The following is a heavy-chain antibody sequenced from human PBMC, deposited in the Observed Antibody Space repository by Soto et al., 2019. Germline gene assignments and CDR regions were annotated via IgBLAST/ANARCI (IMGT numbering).Heavy chain of an antibody. CDR1: GYTFTSYA. V-gene: IGHV1-3*01. CDR3: ASSGITGTEGFDP. Sequence: QVQLVQSGAEVKKPGASVKVSCKASGYTFTSYAMHWVRRAPGQRLAWMGWINAGNGNTQYSQKFQGRVTITRDTSASTAYMELSSLRSEDTAVYYCASSGITGTEGFDPWGQGTLVPVSS. J-gene: IGHJ5*02. CDR2: INAGNGNT. D-gene: IGHD1-20*01.